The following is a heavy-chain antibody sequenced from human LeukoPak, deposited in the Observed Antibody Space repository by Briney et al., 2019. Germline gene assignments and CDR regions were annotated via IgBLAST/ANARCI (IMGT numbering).Heavy chain of an antibody. J-gene: IGHJ6*02. CDR3: ARDVGRFPAGDTYYYGMDV. D-gene: IGHD2-21*02. V-gene: IGHV3-33*01. CDR1: GFTFSNYG. Sequence: PGKSLRLSCAASGFTFSNYGVPWVRQAPGEGLEWVAGVYYDGNTRYYADSVKGRFTVSRDNSKNTLYLQMDSLRAEDTALYYCARDVGRFPAGDTYYYGMDVWGQGTTVTVSS. CDR2: VYYDGNTR.